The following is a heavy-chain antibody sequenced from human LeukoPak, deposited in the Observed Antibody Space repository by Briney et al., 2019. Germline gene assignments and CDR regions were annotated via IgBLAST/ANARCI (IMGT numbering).Heavy chain of an antibody. CDR3: ARDRYDAFDI. Sequence: SETLSLTCTVSGGSISSYYWSWIRQPPGKGLEWIGYIYYSGSTNYNPSLKSRVTISVDTSKNQFSLKLSSVTAADTAVYHCARDRYDAFDIWGQGTMVTVSS. V-gene: IGHV4-59*01. J-gene: IGHJ3*02. D-gene: IGHD1-1*01. CDR2: IYYSGST. CDR1: GGSISSYY.